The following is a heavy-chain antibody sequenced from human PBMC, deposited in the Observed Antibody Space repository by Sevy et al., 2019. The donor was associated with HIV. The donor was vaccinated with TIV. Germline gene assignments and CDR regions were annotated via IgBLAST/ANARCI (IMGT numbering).Heavy chain of an antibody. CDR1: GGSISSYY. D-gene: IGHD5-18*01. J-gene: IGHJ4*02. CDR3: ARTAAMVIRRGGFDY. V-gene: IGHV4-59*12. CDR2: IYYSGST. Sequence: SETLSLTCTVSGGSISSYYWSWIRQPPGKGLEWIGYIYYSGSTNYNPSLKSRVTISVDTSKNQFSLKLSSVTAADTAVYYCARTAAMVIRRGGFDYRGQGTLVTVSS.